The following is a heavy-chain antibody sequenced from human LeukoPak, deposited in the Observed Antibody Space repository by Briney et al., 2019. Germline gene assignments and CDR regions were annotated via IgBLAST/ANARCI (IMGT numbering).Heavy chain of an antibody. J-gene: IGHJ3*02. V-gene: IGHV4-59*01. Sequence: KPSETLSLTCTVSGGSISSYYWSWIRQPPGKGLEWIGYIYYSGSTNYNPSLKSRVTISVDTSKNQFSLKLSSVTAADTAVYYCAREDRWAFDIWGQGTMVTVSS. CDR1: GGSISSYY. CDR2: IYYSGST. CDR3: AREDRWAFDI.